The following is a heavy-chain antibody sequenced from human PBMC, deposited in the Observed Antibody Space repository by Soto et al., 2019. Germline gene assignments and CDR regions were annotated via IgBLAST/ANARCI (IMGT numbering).Heavy chain of an antibody. Sequence: GGSLRLSCAASGFTFDDYGMSWVRQAPGKGLEWVSGISCSGGSTGYADSVKGRFTISRDNSKNTLYLQMNSLRAEDTAVYYYAKAEPLDIVVVVSSSYGMDVWGQGTTVTVSS. CDR2: ISCSGGST. CDR3: AKAEPLDIVVVVSSSYGMDV. V-gene: IGHV3-20*04. J-gene: IGHJ6*02. D-gene: IGHD2-15*01. CDR1: GFTFDDYG.